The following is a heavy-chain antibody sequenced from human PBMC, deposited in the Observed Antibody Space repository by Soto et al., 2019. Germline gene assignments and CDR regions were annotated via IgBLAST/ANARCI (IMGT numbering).Heavy chain of an antibody. V-gene: IGHV3-21*01. CDR2: ISSSSYI. CDR1: GFTFSSYS. D-gene: IGHD3-3*01. J-gene: IGHJ4*02. CDR3: ARAGVLRFSEWLSPQDFDY. Sequence: PGGSLRLSCAASGFTFSSYSMNWVRQAPGKGLEWVSSISSSSYIYYADSVKGRFTISRDNAKNSLYLQMNSLRAEDTAVYYCARAGVLRFSEWLSPQDFDYWGQGTLVTVSS.